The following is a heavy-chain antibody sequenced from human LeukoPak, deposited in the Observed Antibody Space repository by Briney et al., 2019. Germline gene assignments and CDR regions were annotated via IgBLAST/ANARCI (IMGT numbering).Heavy chain of an antibody. CDR1: GYTFSGNY. D-gene: IGHD3-10*01. V-gene: IGHV1-2*02. CDR2: INPNSGDT. J-gene: IGHJ6*02. CDR3: ARGRSSSGSYYYGVDA. Sequence: ASVKVSCKTSGYTFSGNYIYWVRQAPGQGLEWMGWINPNSGDTNYAQKFQGRVTMTRDTSISTAYMDLSSLISDDTAVYYCARGRSSSGSYYYGVDAWGQGTTVTVSS.